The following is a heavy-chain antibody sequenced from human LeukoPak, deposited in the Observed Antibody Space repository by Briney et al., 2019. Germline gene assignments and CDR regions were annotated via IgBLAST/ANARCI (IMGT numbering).Heavy chain of an antibody. D-gene: IGHD2-15*01. CDR2: INHSGST. V-gene: IGHV4-34*01. CDR1: GGSFSGYY. J-gene: IGHJ3*02. Sequence: PSETLSLTCAVYGGSFSGYYWSWIRQPPGKGLEWIGEINHSGSTNYNPSLKSRVTISVDTSKNQFSLKLSSVTAADTAVYYCAREGGNCSGGSCYSGALDIWGQGTLVTVSS. CDR3: AREGGNCSGGSCYSGALDI.